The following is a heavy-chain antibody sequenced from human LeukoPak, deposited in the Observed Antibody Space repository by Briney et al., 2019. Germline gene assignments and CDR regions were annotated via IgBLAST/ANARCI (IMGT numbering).Heavy chain of an antibody. Sequence: GGSLRLSCAASGLTFSSYGISWVRQAPGKGLEWVSSIRSSGTNTYYADSVKGRFTISRDNFKNTLYLQMNSLRAEDTAIYYCAKAPAGPEYSSSWKFGYNWFDPWGQGTLVTVSS. CDR1: GLTFSSYG. D-gene: IGHD6-13*01. V-gene: IGHV3-23*01. J-gene: IGHJ5*02. CDR3: AKAPAGPEYSSSWKFGYNWFDP. CDR2: IRSSGTNT.